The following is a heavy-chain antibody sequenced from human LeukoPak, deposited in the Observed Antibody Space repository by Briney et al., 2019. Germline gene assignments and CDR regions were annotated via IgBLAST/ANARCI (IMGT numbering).Heavy chain of an antibody. J-gene: IGHJ4*02. V-gene: IGHV3-74*01. CDR3: ARDRSR. CDR1: GNYW. CDR2: INSDGSST. Sequence: GGSLRLSCAASGNYWMHWVRQAPGKGLVWVSRINSDGSSTSYADSVKGRFTISRDNAKNTLYLQMNSLRAEDTAVYYCARDRSRWGQGTLVTVSS. D-gene: IGHD3-16*02.